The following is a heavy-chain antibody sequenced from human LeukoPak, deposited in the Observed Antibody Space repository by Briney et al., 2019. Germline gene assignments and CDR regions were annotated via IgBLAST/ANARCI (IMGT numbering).Heavy chain of an antibody. J-gene: IGHJ5*01. V-gene: IGHV3-9*01. CDR2: ISWDSGSM. CDR1: GFIFDDCA. D-gene: IGHD3-22*01. Sequence: GGSLRLSCAASGFIFDDCAMHWVRKAPGKGLEWVSGISWDSGSMGYADSVKGRFTISRENVKNSLFLQMNSLRVDDTAFYYCVKDVRYYYYSSGYFDSWGQGTLVTVSS. CDR3: VKDVRYYYYSSGYFDS.